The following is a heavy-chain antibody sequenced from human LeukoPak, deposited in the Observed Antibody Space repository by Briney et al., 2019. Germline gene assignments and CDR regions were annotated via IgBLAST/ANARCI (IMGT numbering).Heavy chain of an antibody. Sequence: PSETLSLTCAVYGGSFSGYYWSWIRQPPGKGLEWIGEINHSGSTNYNPSLKSRVTISVDTSKNQFSLNLTAVTAAATAVYYCPLGSADAFDIWGQGTMVTVSS. J-gene: IGHJ3*02. CDR1: GGSFSGYY. V-gene: IGHV4-34*01. CDR3: PLGSADAFDI. CDR2: INHSGST. D-gene: IGHD6-25*01.